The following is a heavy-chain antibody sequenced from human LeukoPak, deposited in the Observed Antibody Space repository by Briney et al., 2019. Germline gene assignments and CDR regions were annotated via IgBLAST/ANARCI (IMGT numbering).Heavy chain of an antibody. J-gene: IGHJ3*02. CDR2: IYYSGST. Sequence: SETLSLTCTVSGGSISSYYWSWIRQAPGKGLEWIGYIYYSGSTIYNPSLKKRVTISLDTSNNQFSMTLSSVTAADTAVYYCARDFPKWGWYIDAFDSWGQGTMVTVSS. CDR1: GGSISSYY. D-gene: IGHD6-19*01. V-gene: IGHV4-59*12. CDR3: ARDFPKWGWYIDAFDS.